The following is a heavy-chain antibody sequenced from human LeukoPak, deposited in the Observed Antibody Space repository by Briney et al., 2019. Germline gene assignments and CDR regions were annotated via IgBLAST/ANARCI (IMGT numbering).Heavy chain of an antibody. J-gene: IGHJ4*02. V-gene: IGHV3-7*01. D-gene: IGHD6-25*01. CDR3: ARDLSSGYFDY. Sequence: GGSLRLSCAAPGFTFSSYWMSWVRQAPGKGLEWVANIKQDGSEKYYVDSVKGRFTISRDNAKNSLYLQMNSLRAEDTAVYYCARDLSSGYFDYWGQGTLVTVSS. CDR2: IKQDGSEK. CDR1: GFTFSSYW.